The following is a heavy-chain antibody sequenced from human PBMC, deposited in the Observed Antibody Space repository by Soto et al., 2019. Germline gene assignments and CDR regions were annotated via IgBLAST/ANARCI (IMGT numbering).Heavy chain of an antibody. CDR2: INHSGST. Sequence: ETLSSTCAVYGGSFSGYYWSWIRQPPGKGLEWIGEINHSGSTNYNPPPKSRATISVDTSKNQFPLNLSSVTAADTAVYYCARSRVVTPTFYEHYPTDFWGQGTMVTVYS. CDR3: ARSRVVTPTFYEHYPTDF. D-gene: IGHD2-21*02. V-gene: IGHV4-34*01. J-gene: IGHJ4*03. CDR1: GGSFSGYY.